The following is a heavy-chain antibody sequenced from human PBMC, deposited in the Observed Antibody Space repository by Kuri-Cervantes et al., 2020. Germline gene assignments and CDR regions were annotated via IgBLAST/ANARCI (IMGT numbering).Heavy chain of an antibody. V-gene: IGHV3-74*01. J-gene: IGHJ4*02. CDR1: GFTFSSYW. CDR2: INSDGSST. D-gene: IGHD3-10*01. Sequence: GESLKISCAASGFTFSSYWMHWVRQVPGKGLVYVSRINSDGSSTSYVDSVKSRFTISRDNAKNTLYLQMNSLRAEDTALYYCAKDMGGMVRGVTFDYWGQGTLVTVSS. CDR3: AKDMGGMVRGVTFDY.